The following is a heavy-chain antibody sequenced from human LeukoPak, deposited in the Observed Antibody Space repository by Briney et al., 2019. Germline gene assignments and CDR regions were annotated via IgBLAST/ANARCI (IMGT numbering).Heavy chain of an antibody. J-gene: IGHJ4*02. V-gene: IGHV3-23*01. CDR3: AKDPYGTRYFDY. D-gene: IGHD2-2*01. CDR1: GFTFSSHA. Sequence: TGGSLRLSCAASGFTFSSHALSWVRQAPGKGLEWVSSLSGSGYNTYYADSVKGRFTISRGNSKNTVYLQMNSLRAEDTAVYYCAKDPYGTRYFDYWGQGTLVTVSS. CDR2: LSGSGYNT.